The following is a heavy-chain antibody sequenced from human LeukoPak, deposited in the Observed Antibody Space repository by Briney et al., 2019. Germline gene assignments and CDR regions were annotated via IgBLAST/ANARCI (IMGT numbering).Heavy chain of an antibody. Sequence: GGSLRLSCAASGFTFSSYAMHWVRQAPGKGLEYVSAISSNGGSTYYANSVKGRFTISRDNSKNTLYLQMGSLRAEDMAVYYCARGRRLDCYYYYYMDVWGKGTTVTVSS. CDR2: ISSNGGST. CDR3: ARGRRLDCYYYYYMDV. J-gene: IGHJ6*03. CDR1: GFTFSSYA. V-gene: IGHV3-64*01.